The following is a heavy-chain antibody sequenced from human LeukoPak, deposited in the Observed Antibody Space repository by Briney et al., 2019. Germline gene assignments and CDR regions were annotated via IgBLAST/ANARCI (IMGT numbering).Heavy chain of an antibody. CDR3: AKVIRYSSGWYWDY. J-gene: IGHJ4*02. D-gene: IGHD6-19*01. CDR2: INPNSGGT. CDR1: GYTFTGYY. V-gene: IGHV1-2*02. Sequence: ASVKVSCKASGYTFTGYYMHWVRQAPGQGLEWMGWINPNSGGTNYAQKFQGRVTMTRDTSISTAYMELSRLRSDDTAVYYCAKVIRYSSGWYWDYWGQGTLVTVSS.